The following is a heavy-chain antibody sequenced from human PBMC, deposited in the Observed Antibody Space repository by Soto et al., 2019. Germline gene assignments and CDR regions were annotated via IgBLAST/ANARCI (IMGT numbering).Heavy chain of an antibody. Sequence: EVQLLESGGGLVQPGGSLRLSCAASGFTFSSYAMNWVRQAPGKGLEWVSVISGSDGSTYYADSVKGRFTISRDNSKNTLNLQRNRLRAEDTAVYYCARRSSGWYFDYWGQGTLVTVSS. J-gene: IGHJ4*02. D-gene: IGHD6-25*01. CDR2: ISGSDGST. CDR3: ARRSSGWYFDY. CDR1: GFTFSSYA. V-gene: IGHV3-23*01.